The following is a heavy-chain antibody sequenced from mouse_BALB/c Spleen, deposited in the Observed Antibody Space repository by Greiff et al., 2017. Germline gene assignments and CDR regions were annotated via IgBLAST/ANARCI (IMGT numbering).Heavy chain of an antibody. J-gene: IGHJ3*01. Sequence: QVQLQQSGAELVRPGTSVKVSCKASGYAFTNYLIEWVKQRPGQGLEWIGVINPGSGGTNYNEKFKGKATLTADKSSSTANMQLSSLTSDDSAVYFCARRGPFAYWGQGTLVTVSA. CDR1: GYAFTNYL. CDR3: ARRGPFAY. CDR2: INPGSGGT. V-gene: IGHV1-54*01.